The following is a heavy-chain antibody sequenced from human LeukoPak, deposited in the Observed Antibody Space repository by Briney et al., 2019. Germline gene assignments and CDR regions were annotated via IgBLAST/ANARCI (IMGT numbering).Heavy chain of an antibody. CDR2: ISYDGSNK. J-gene: IGHJ6*02. V-gene: IGHV3-30-3*01. CDR1: GFTFSSSA. CDR3: ARGDFWSGPYYYYGMDV. Sequence: PGGSLRLSCAASGFTFSSSAMHWVRQAPDKGLEWVAVISYDGSNKYYADSVKGRFTISRDNSKNTLYLQMNSLRAEDTAVYYCARGDFWSGPYYYYGMDVWGQGTTVTVSS. D-gene: IGHD3-3*01.